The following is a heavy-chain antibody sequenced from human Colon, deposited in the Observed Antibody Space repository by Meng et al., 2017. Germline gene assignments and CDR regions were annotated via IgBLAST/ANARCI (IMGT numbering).Heavy chain of an antibody. CDR2: IIPRVTKS. V-gene: IGHV1-69*09. J-gene: IGHJ4*02. CDR1: GGSFSNIP. D-gene: IGHD5-12*01. CDR3: ARGNSGDDYNSIDY. Sequence: QVQVVLGGAGAKGHGPAVKVSVSRKASGGSFSNIPMTWGGPAQGQGLKGMGNIIPRVTKSNYEQKVQGTIAITTDNSTTTAYLDLISLTYNDTDDYYCARGNSGDDYNSIDYWGQGTLVTVSS.